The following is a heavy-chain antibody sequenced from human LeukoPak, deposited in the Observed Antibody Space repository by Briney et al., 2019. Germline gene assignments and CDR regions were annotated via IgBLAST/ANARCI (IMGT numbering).Heavy chain of an antibody. CDR3: AKEVVAARRYYYYGMDV. V-gene: IGHV3-23*01. D-gene: IGHD6-6*01. CDR1: GFTFSSYA. CDR2: ISGSGGST. Sequence: PGASLRLSCAASGFTFSSYAMSWVRQAPGKGLEWVSAISGSGGSTYYADSVKGRFTISRDNSKNTLYLQMNSLRAEDTAVYYSAKEVVAARRYYYYGMDVWGQGTTVTVSS. J-gene: IGHJ6*02.